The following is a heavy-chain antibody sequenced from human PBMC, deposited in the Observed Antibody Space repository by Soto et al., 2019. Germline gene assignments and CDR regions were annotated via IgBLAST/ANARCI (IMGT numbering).Heavy chain of an antibody. J-gene: IGHJ5*02. V-gene: IGHV3-33*01. Sequence: PGGSLRLSCAASGFTFSSYGMHWVRQAPGKGLEWVAVIWYDGSNKYYADSVKGRFTISRDNSKNTLYLQMNSLRAEDTAVYYCARDRRGVMPWFDPWGQGTLVTVSS. CDR2: IWYDGSNK. CDR1: GFTFSSYG. D-gene: IGHD2-2*01. CDR3: ARDRRGVMPWFDP.